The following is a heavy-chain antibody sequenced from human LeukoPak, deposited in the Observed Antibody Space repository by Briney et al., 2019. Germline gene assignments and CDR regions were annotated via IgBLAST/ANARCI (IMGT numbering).Heavy chain of an antibody. J-gene: IGHJ4*02. V-gene: IGHV3-30*03. D-gene: IGHD2-15*01. Sequence: GRSLRLSCAASGFTFSSYGMHWVRQAPGKGLEWVAVISYDGSNKYYADSVKGRFTISRDNSKNTLYLQMNSLRAEDTAVYYXXXEHCSGGSCYDYWGQGTLVTVSS. CDR3: XXEHCSGGSCYDY. CDR2: ISYDGSNK. CDR1: GFTFSSYG.